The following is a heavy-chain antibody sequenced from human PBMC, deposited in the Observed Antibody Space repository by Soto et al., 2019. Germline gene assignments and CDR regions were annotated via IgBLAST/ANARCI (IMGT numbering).Heavy chain of an antibody. V-gene: IGHV4-39*07. D-gene: IGHD3-10*01. CDR2: ICHSRST. J-gene: IGHJ6*03. CDR3: ARVSRTRLLWFGELSYYYYMDV. Sequence: SETLSLTCTVSGGSISSSSYFWGWLRQPPGQGLEWIRIICHSRSTNYNPSLKSRVTISVDTPKNQFSLKLSSVTAADTAVYYCARVSRTRLLWFGELSYYYYMDVWGKGTTVTVSS. CDR1: GGSISSSSYF.